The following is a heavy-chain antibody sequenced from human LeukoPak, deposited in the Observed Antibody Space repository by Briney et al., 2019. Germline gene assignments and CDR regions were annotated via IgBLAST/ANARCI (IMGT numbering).Heavy chain of an antibody. V-gene: IGHV1-69*13. D-gene: IGHD6-19*01. CDR2: IIPIFGSS. J-gene: IGHJ3*02. Sequence: EASVKVSCKASGYTFTGYYMHWVRQAPGQGLEWMGGIIPIFGSSNYAQKFQGRVTITADDSTSTAYMEVSSLRSEDTAVYYCARGKSTFAHALPSVAVAGRDAFDIWGQGTMVTVSS. CDR1: GYTFTGYY. CDR3: ARGKSTFAHALPSVAVAGRDAFDI.